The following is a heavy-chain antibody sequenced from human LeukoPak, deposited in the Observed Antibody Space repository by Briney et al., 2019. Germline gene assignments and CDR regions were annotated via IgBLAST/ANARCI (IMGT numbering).Heavy chain of an antibody. J-gene: IGHJ6*02. V-gene: IGHV4-59*12. CDR1: GGSISSYY. Sequence: SETLSLTCTVSGGSISSYYWSWIRQPPGKGLEWIGYIYYSGSTNYNPSLKSRVTISVDKSKNQFSLKLSSVTAADTAVYYCARSRQFNYYYGMDVWGQGTTVTVSS. CDR3: ARSRQFNYYYGMDV. CDR2: IYYSGST.